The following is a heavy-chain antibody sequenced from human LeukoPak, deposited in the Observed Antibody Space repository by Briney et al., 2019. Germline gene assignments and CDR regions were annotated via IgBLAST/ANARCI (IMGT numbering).Heavy chain of an antibody. CDR1: GFTFSSYA. V-gene: IGHV3-30*04. CDR2: ISYDGSNK. D-gene: IGHD3-10*01. Sequence: GGSLRLSCAASGFTFSSYAMHWVRQAPGKGLEWVAVISYDGSNKYYADSVKGRFTISRDNSKNTLYLQMNSLRAKDTAVYYCAKDFSVGVTMIRGPFDPWGQGTLVTVSS. CDR3: AKDFSVGVTMIRGPFDP. J-gene: IGHJ5*02.